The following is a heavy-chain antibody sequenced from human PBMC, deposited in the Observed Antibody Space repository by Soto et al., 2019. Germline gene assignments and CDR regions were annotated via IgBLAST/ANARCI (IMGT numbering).Heavy chain of an antibody. CDR3: ARHRSDFWFDP. CDR2: IYYSGST. J-gene: IGHJ5*02. D-gene: IGHD2-15*01. CDR1: GGSISSSSYF. V-gene: IGHV4-39*01. Sequence: QLQLQESGPGLVKPSETLSLTCTVSGGSISSSSYFWGWIRQPPGKGLEWIGSIYYSGSTYYNPSLKGLVPVTVDTSKNQFSLKLNSVTAADTAVYYCARHRSDFWFDPWGQGTLVTVSS.